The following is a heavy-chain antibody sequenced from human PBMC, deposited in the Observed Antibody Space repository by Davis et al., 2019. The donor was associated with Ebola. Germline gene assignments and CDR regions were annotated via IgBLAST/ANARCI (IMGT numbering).Heavy chain of an antibody. CDR3: ARDVCGGSCTYYYYYGMDV. Sequence: GGSLRLSCAASGFTFSSYWMHWVRQAPGKGLEWVSSITTTGSTRYYADSVKGRFTISRDNAKNSLYLQMNSLRDEDTAVYYCARDVCGGSCTYYYYYGMDVWGQGTTVTVSS. J-gene: IGHJ6*02. D-gene: IGHD2-15*01. CDR2: ITTTGSTR. CDR1: GFTFSSYW. V-gene: IGHV3-48*02.